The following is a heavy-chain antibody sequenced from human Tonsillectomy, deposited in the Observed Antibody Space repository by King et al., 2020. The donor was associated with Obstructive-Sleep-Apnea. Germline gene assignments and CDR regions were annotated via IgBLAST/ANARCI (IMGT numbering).Heavy chain of an antibody. J-gene: IGHJ4*02. V-gene: IGHV3-7*03. CDR3: ARVGYDDVWGSYHSDY. Sequence: EQLVQSGGGLVQPGGSLRLSCAASGFTFRSFWRNWVRQAPGKGLEWGANIRQDGGGKYYVDSVKGRFTISRDNAKNSLFLQMNSLRAEDTAVYYCARVGYDDVWGSYHSDYWGQGTLVTVSS. CDR2: IRQDGGGK. D-gene: IGHD3-16*02. CDR1: GFTFRSFW.